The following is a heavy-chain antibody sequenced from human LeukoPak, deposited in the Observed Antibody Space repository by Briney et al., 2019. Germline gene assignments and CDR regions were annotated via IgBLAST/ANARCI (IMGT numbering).Heavy chain of an antibody. J-gene: IGHJ4*02. CDR1: GGSFSSSSYY. V-gene: IGHV4-39*07. Sequence: SETLSLTCTVSGGSFSSSSYYWGWIRQPPGKGLEWIGSIYYSGSTYHNPSLKSRVTISVDTSKNQFSLKLSSVTAADTAVYYCARVLDYYDSSGCIDYWGQGTLVTVSS. CDR3: ARVLDYYDSSGCIDY. CDR2: IYYSGST. D-gene: IGHD3-22*01.